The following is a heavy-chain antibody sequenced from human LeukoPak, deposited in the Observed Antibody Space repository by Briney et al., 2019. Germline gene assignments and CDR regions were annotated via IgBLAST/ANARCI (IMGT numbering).Heavy chain of an antibody. CDR1: GYTFTSYD. CDR3: ARGLSYCSGGSCYFLGAFDI. D-gene: IGHD2-15*01. J-gene: IGHJ3*02. CDR2: MNPNSGNT. V-gene: IGHV1-8*03. Sequence: ASGKVSCKASGYTFTSYDINWVRQATGQGLEWMGWMNPNSGNTGYAQKFQGRVTITRNTSISTAYMELSSLRSEDTAVYYCARGLSYCSGGSCYFLGAFDIWGQGTMVTVSS.